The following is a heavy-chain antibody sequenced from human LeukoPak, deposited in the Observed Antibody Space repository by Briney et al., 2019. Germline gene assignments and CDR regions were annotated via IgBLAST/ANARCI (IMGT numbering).Heavy chain of an antibody. V-gene: IGHV1-2*02. D-gene: IGHD2-2*01. CDR1: GYTFTDYY. Sequence: ASVKVSCKASGYTFTDYYMHWVRQAPGQGLEWMGWINPNSGDTNFAQKFQGRVTMTTDTSTSTVYMELRGMRSDDTAVYYCARGQWRDCRSTSCYVNPFDYWGQGTLVTVSS. J-gene: IGHJ4*02. CDR2: INPNSGDT. CDR3: ARGQWRDCRSTSCYVNPFDY.